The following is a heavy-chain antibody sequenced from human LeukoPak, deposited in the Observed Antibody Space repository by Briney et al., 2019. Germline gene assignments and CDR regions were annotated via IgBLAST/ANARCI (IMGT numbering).Heavy chain of an antibody. V-gene: IGHV4-39*01. CDR3: ARDYGSGSYHYYYYGMDV. J-gene: IGHJ6*02. Sequence: NPSETLSPTCTVSGGSISSSSYYWGWIRQPPGKGLEWIGSIYYSGSTYYNPSLKSRVTISVDASKNQFSLKLSSVTAADTAVYYCARDYGSGSYHYYYYGMDVWGQGTTVTVSS. CDR2: IYYSGST. CDR1: GGSISSSSYY. D-gene: IGHD3-10*01.